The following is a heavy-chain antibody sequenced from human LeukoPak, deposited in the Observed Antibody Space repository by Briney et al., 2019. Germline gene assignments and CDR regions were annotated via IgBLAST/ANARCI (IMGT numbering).Heavy chain of an antibody. D-gene: IGHD3-22*01. J-gene: IGHJ3*02. CDR2: ISGSGGST. V-gene: IGHV3-23*01. CDR1: GFTFSSYG. Sequence: HPGGSLRLSCAASGFTFSSYGMSWVRQAPGKGLEWVSAISGSGGSTYYADSVKGRFIISRDNSKNTLYLQMNSLRAEDTAVYYCANDGAYYDSSTDAFGIWGQGKMVTVSS. CDR3: ANDGAYYDSSTDAFGI.